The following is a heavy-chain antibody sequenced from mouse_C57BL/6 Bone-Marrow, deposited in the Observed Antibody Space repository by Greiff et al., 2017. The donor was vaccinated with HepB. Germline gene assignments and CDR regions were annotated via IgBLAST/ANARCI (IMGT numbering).Heavy chain of an antibody. CDR3: ARQGSAWFAY. CDR1: GFTFSSYG. V-gene: IGHV5-6*01. Sequence: EVMLVESGGDLVKPGGSLKLSCAASGFTFSSYGMSWVRQTPDKRLEWVATTSSGGSYTYYPDSVKGRFTISRDNAKNTLYLQMSSLKSEDTAMYYCARQGSAWFAYWGQGTLVTVSA. CDR2: TSSGGSYT. J-gene: IGHJ3*01.